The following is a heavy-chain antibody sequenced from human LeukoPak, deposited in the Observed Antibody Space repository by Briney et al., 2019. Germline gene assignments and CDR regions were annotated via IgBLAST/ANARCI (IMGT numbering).Heavy chain of an antibody. CDR2: INHSGST. V-gene: IGHV4-34*01. J-gene: IGHJ4*02. Sequence: GSLRLSCAASGFTFSSYWMSWVRQAPGKGLEWIGEINHSGSTNYNPSLKSRVTISVDTSKNQFSLKLSSVTAADTAVYYCARQIPGGVIIASHLDYWGQGTLVSVSS. D-gene: IGHD3-10*01. CDR3: ARQIPGGVIIASHLDY. CDR1: GFTFSSYW.